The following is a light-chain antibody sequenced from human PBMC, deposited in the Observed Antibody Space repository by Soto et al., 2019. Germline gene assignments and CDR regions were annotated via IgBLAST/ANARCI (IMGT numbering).Light chain of an antibody. Sequence: DIQMTQSPSTLSAYVRDRVTITCRASQSISSWLAWYQQKPGKAPKLLIYKASSLESGVPSRFSGSGSGTEFTLTISSLQPDDFATYYCQHYNSYSEAFGQGTKVDIK. J-gene: IGKJ1*01. CDR1: QSISSW. CDR3: QHYNSYSEA. V-gene: IGKV1-5*03. CDR2: KAS.